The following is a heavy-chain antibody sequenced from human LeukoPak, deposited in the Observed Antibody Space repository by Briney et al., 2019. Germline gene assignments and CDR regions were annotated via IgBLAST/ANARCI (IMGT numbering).Heavy chain of an antibody. J-gene: IGHJ5*01. V-gene: IGHV4-30-2*01. Sequence: SETLSLTCAVSGGSISSNAYSWSWIRQPPGKGLEWIGYIYQSGNTYYNPSLKSRVTISIGRSKNQFSLNLSSVTAADTAVYDCARVGNWFGPWGQGTLVTVSS. CDR2: IYQSGNT. D-gene: IGHD1-26*01. CDR1: GGSISSNAYS. CDR3: ARVGNWFGP.